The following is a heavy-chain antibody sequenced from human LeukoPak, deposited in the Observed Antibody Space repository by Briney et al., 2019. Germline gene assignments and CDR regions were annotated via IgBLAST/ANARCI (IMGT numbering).Heavy chain of an antibody. CDR3: ARRGGSYQDY. J-gene: IGHJ4*02. CDR2: INPNSGGT. D-gene: IGHD1-26*01. CDR1: GYTFTGYY. Sequence: ASVKVSCKASGYTFTGYYMHWVRQAPGQGLEWMGWINPNSGGTNYAQRFQGRVTITRNTSISTAYMELSSLRSEDTAVYYCARRGGSYQDYWGQGTLVTVSS. V-gene: IGHV1-2*02.